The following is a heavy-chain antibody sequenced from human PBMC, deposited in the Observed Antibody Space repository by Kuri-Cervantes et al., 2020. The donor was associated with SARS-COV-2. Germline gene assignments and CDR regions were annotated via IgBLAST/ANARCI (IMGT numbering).Heavy chain of an antibody. CDR1: GFTFSSYA. J-gene: IGHJ4*02. CDR3: AREEVITKSFDY. V-gene: IGHV3-30*04. D-gene: IGHD3-22*01. CDR2: ISYDGSNK. Sequence: GGSLRLSCAASGFTFSSYAMHWVRQAPGKGLEWVAVISYDGSNKYYADSVKGRFTISRDNSKNTLYLQMNSLRAEDTAVYYCAREEVITKSFDYWGQGTLVTVSS.